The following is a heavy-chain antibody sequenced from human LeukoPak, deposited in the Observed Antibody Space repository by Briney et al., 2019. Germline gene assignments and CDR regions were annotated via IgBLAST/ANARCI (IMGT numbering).Heavy chain of an antibody. CDR3: ARGLSTTTDY. Sequence: SETLSLTCTVSGYSISSGYYWGWIRQPPGKGLEWIGSIYHSGSTYYNPSLKSRVTISVDTSKNQFSLKLSSVTAADTAVYYCARGLSTTTDYWGQGTLVTVSS. J-gene: IGHJ4*02. CDR1: GYSISSGYY. CDR2: IYHSGST. D-gene: IGHD5/OR15-5a*01. V-gene: IGHV4-38-2*02.